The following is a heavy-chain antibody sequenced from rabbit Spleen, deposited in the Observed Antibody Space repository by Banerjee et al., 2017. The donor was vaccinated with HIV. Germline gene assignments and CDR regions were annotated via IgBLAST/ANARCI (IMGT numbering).Heavy chain of an antibody. D-gene: IGHD4-2*01. CDR2: ISAGSSTGT. CDR3: ARGGYGGHIYAMGL. CDR1: GFSFSNNYV. J-gene: IGHJ4*01. V-gene: IGHV1S45*01. Sequence: QEQLEESGGDLVKPGASLTLTCTASGFSFSNNYVMCWVRQAPGKGLEWIACISAGSSTGTYYANWAKGRFTISKTSSTTVTLQVTSLTAADTATYFCARGGYGGHIYAMGLWGPGTLVTVS.